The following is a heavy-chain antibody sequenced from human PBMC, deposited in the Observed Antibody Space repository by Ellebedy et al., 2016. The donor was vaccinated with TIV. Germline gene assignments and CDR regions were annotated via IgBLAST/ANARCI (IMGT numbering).Heavy chain of an antibody. CDR3: ARVTSGGGDSKKDLRYFYYYMDV. Sequence: ASVKVSXKASGYTFTSYDINWVRQVAGQGLEWMGWMNPNSGNTGYAHKFQGRVTMTRNTSINTAYMELSSLRSEDTAVYYCARVTSGGGDSKKDLRYFYYYMDVWGKGTTVTVSS. CDR2: MNPNSGNT. D-gene: IGHD2-21*02. CDR1: GYTFTSYD. J-gene: IGHJ6*03. V-gene: IGHV1-8*01.